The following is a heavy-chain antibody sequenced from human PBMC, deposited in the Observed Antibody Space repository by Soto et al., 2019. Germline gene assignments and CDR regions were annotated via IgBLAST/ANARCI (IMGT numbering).Heavy chain of an antibody. Sequence: VASQTLSCKVSGYSFTSYWIGWVRQMPGKGLEWMGIIYPGDSDTRYSPSFQGQVTISADKSISTAYLQWSSLKASDTAMYYCASLNPAAGFDYWGQGTLVTVSS. J-gene: IGHJ4*02. V-gene: IGHV5-51*01. CDR2: IYPGDSDT. CDR1: GYSFTSYW. D-gene: IGHD6-13*01. CDR3: ASLNPAAGFDY.